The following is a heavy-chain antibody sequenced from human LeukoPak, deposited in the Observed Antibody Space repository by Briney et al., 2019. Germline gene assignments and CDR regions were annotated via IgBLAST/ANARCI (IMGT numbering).Heavy chain of an antibody. V-gene: IGHV4-61*01. CDR2: IYYGGST. D-gene: IGHD3-22*01. CDR3: ARVIGGGYFDY. J-gene: IGHJ4*02. Sequence: SETLSLTCTVSGGSVSSGSYYWSWIRQPPGKGLEWIGYIYYGGSTNYNPSLKSRVTISVDTSKNQFSLKLSSVTAADTAVYYCARVIGGGYFDYWGQGTLVTVSS. CDR1: GGSVSSGSYY.